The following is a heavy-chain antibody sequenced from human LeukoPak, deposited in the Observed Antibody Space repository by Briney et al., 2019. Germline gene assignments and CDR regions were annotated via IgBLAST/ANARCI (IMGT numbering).Heavy chain of an antibody. CDR2: IYSGGTT. CDR3: AKTRGSGPFDY. Sequence: GGSLRLSCAVSGFTVSGNYMSWVRQAPGKGLEWVSLIYSGGTTYYADSVKGRFTISRDNSKNTLYLQMNSLRAEDTAVYYCAKTRGSGPFDYWGQGTLVTVSS. D-gene: IGHD3-10*01. CDR1: GFTVSGNY. J-gene: IGHJ4*02. V-gene: IGHV3-53*01.